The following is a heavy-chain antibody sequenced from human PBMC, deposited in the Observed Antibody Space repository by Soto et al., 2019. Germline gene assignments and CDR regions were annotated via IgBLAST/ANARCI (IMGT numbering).Heavy chain of an antibody. Sequence: SGPTLVNPTQTLTLTCTFSGFSLTTSGMCVSWIRQPPGQALEWLARIDWDDEKYYSTSLRTRLSISKDTSKNQVVLTLTNMDPVDTATYYCARTPSYCVGPDCFLTGFDFWGQGALVTVSS. J-gene: IGHJ4*02. CDR3: ARTPSYCVGPDCFLTGFDF. CDR1: GFSLTTSGMC. V-gene: IGHV2-70*11. D-gene: IGHD2-21*01. CDR2: IDWDDEK.